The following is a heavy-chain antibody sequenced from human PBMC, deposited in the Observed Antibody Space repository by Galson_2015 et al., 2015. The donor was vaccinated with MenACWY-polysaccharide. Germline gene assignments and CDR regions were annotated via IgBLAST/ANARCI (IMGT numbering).Heavy chain of an antibody. J-gene: IGHJ3*02. D-gene: IGHD6-13*01. Sequence: SLRLSCAASGLTFRSSGMHWVRQAPGKGLEWVALIQNVGSPKAYADSVKGRFTISRDNSKNTLYLEMNSLRAEDTAVYYCARESSRYVLHTFDIWGDGTMVS. CDR2: IQNVGSPK. V-gene: IGHV3-33*05. CDR1: GLTFRSSG. CDR3: ARESSRYVLHTFDI.